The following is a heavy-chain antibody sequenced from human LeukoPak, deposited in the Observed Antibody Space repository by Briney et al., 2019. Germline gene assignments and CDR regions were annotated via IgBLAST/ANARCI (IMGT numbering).Heavy chain of an antibody. Sequence: ASVKVSCKASGYTFTSYAMHWVRQAPGQRLEWMGWINAGNGNTKYSQEFQGRVTITRNTSISTAYMELSSLRSEDTAVYYCARGRIQLWLRSSYYYYYMDVWGKGTTVTVSS. D-gene: IGHD5-18*01. CDR1: GYTFTSYA. J-gene: IGHJ6*03. V-gene: IGHV1-3*03. CDR2: INAGNGNT. CDR3: ARGRIQLWLRSSYYYYYMDV.